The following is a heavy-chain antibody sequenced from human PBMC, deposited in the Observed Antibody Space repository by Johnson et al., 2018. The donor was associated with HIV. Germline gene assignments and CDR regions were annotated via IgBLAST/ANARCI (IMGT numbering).Heavy chain of an antibody. CDR2: IYSGGST. CDR1: DFTVSSNY. CDR3: ARVQPVGGSYHDAFDM. V-gene: IGHV3-53*01. J-gene: IGHJ3*02. D-gene: IGHD1-1*01. Sequence: VQLVESGGGLIQPGLIQPGGSLRLSCAASDFTVSSNYMSWVRQAPGKGLEWVSVIYSGGSTYYADSVKGRFTISRDNSKNTLYLQMNSLRAEDTAVYYCARVQPVGGSYHDAFDMWGQGTRVTVSS.